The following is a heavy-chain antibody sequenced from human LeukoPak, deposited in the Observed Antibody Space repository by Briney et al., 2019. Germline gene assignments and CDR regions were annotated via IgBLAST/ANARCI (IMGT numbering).Heavy chain of an antibody. D-gene: IGHD2-2*01. V-gene: IGHV5-51*01. CDR1: GYSFTSYW. CDR3: ARLTINGIVVVPAAACYYMDV. Sequence: GESLKISCKGSGYSFTSYWIGWVRQMPGKGLEWMGIIYPGDSDTRYSPSFQGQVTISADKSISTAYLQWSSLKASDTAMYYCARLTINGIVVVPAAACYYMDVWGKGTTVTVSS. CDR2: IYPGDSDT. J-gene: IGHJ6*03.